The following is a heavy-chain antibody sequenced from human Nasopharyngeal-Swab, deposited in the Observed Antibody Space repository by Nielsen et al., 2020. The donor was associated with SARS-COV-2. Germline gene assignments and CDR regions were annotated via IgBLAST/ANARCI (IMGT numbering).Heavy chain of an antibody. Sequence: VRQAPGKGLEWVSSISSSSSYIYYADSVKGRFTISRDNAKNSLYLQMNSLRAEDTAVYYCARDPSQLWFLFDYWGQGTLVTVSS. J-gene: IGHJ4*02. CDR3: ARDPSQLWFLFDY. D-gene: IGHD5-18*01. V-gene: IGHV3-21*01. CDR2: ISSSSSYI.